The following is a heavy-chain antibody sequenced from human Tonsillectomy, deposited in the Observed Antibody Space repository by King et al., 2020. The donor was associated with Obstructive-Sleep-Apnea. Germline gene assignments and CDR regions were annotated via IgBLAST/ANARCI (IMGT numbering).Heavy chain of an antibody. CDR1: GGSFSDYY. V-gene: IGHV4-34*01. Sequence: VQLQQWGAGLLKPSETLSLTCAVYGGSFSDYYWSWIRQPPGKGLEWIGEINHSGSTNYNPSLKSRVTISADTSNNQFSLTWSSGTAADTAVYYCARGSGAAAVNWFDPWGQGTLVTVSS. J-gene: IGHJ5*02. CDR2: INHSGST. D-gene: IGHD6-13*01. CDR3: ARGSGAAAVNWFDP.